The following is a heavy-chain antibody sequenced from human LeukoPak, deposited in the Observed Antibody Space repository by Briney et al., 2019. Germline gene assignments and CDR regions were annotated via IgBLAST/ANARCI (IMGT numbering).Heavy chain of an antibody. Sequence: ASVKVSCKASGGSFSSNIIGWVRQAPGQGLEWMGGIVPIFGKTKYAQKFQGRVTITTDDSSSTAYMELSSLRSDDTAIYYCARGWGIPAPISWFDPWGQGTLVTVSS. CDR3: ARGWGIPAPISWFDP. V-gene: IGHV1-69*05. CDR1: GGSFSSNI. J-gene: IGHJ5*02. D-gene: IGHD2-2*01. CDR2: IVPIFGKT.